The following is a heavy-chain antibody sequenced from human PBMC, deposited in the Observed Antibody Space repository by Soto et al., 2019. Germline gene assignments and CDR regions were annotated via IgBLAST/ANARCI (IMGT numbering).Heavy chain of an antibody. CDR1: GFTFSSYS. CDR3: ARDENNKVLRYFDWLPYYFDY. J-gene: IGHJ4*02. D-gene: IGHD3-9*01. V-gene: IGHV3-21*01. CDR2: ISSSSSYI. Sequence: GGSLRLSCAASGFTFSSYSMNWVRQAPGKGLEWVSSISSSSSYIYYADSVKGRFTISRDNAKNSLYLQMNSLRAEDTAVYYCARDENNKVLRYFDWLPYYFDYRGQGTLVTVSS.